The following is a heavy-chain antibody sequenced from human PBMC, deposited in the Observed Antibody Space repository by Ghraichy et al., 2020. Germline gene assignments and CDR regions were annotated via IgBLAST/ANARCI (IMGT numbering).Heavy chain of an antibody. CDR2: SNPDGSVT. J-gene: IGHJ4*02. CDR3: ARSNQQDDY. V-gene: IGHV3-74*01. D-gene: IGHD1/OR15-1a*01. Sequence: LSLTCAASGFSFSSYWMHWARQAPGKGLVWVSRSNPDGSVTNYADSVKGRFTISRDNANNMLYLQMDSLRAEDTAVYYCARSNQQDDYWGQGTLVTV. CDR1: GFSFSSYW.